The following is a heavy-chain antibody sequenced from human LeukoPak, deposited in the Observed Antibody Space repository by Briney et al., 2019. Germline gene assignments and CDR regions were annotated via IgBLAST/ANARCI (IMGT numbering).Heavy chain of an antibody. J-gene: IGHJ4*02. Sequence: PGGSLRLSCAASGFTFSSYGMHWVRQAPGKGLEWVAVISYDGSSKYYADSVKGRFTISRDNSKNTLYLQMNSLRAEDTAVYYCAKDPDSSGWYYFDYWGQGTLVTVSS. D-gene: IGHD6-19*01. CDR3: AKDPDSSGWYYFDY. CDR2: ISYDGSSK. V-gene: IGHV3-30*18. CDR1: GFTFSSYG.